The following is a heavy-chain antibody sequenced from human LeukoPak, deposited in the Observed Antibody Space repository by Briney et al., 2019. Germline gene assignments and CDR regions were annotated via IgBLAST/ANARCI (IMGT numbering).Heavy chain of an antibody. CDR2: ISGSGGRT. V-gene: IGHV3-23*01. D-gene: IGHD3-9*01. J-gene: IGHJ6*03. CDR3: AKGPSDRYYDILTGDYYYYYMDV. CDR1: GFTFSSYA. Sequence: PGGSLRLSCAASGFTFSSYAMTWVRQAPGKGLEWVSGISGSGGRTYYADSVKGRFTISRDNSKNTLYMQMHTLRAEDTAVYYCAKGPSDRYYDILTGDYYYYYMDVWGKGTTVTVSS.